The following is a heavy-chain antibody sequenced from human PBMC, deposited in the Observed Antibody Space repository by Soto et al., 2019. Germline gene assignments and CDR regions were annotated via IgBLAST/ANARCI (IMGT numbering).Heavy chain of an antibody. CDR3: AREIRQLVAGQDYYYGMDV. CDR2: IYYSGST. D-gene: IGHD6-6*01. Sequence: SETLSLTCTVSGGSVSSGSYYWSWIRQPPGKGLEWIGYIYYSGSTNYNPSLKSRVTISVDTSKNQFSLKLSSVTAADTAVYYCAREIRQLVAGQDYYYGMDVWGQGTTVTVSS. CDR1: GGSVSSGSYY. V-gene: IGHV4-61*01. J-gene: IGHJ6*02.